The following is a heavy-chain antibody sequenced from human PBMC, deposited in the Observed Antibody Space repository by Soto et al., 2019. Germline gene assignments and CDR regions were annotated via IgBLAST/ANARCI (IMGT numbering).Heavy chain of an antibody. J-gene: IGHJ4*02. Sequence: PXGSLRLSCSAAGFTFNNYAMHWVRQAPGKGLEWVAFISYDGSNKYYADSVTGRFTISRDNSRNTLYLQMNSLRAEDTAVYYCARGDGYIYGNTFDSWGQGPLVTVSS. D-gene: IGHD5-18*01. CDR3: ARGDGYIYGNTFDS. CDR2: ISYDGSNK. V-gene: IGHV3-30-3*01. CDR1: GFTFNNYA.